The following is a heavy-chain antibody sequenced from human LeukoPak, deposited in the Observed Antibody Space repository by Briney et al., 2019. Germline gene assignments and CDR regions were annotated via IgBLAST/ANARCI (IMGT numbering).Heavy chain of an antibody. CDR2: IIPIFGTA. V-gene: IGHV1-69*05. CDR1: GGTFSSYA. Sequence: GASVKVSCKASGGTFSSYAISWVRQAPGQGLEWMGGIIPIFGTANYAQKFQGRVTITTDESTSTAYMELSSLRSEDTAVYYCARRSTLYSSGHFYFDYWGQGTLVTVSS. CDR3: ARRSTLYSSGHFYFDY. J-gene: IGHJ4*02. D-gene: IGHD6-19*01.